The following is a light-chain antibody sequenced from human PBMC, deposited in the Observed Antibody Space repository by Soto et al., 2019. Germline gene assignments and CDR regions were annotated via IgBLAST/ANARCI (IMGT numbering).Light chain of an antibody. V-gene: IGKV3-11*01. CDR2: DAS. Sequence: IVLTQSPATLSLSPGERATLSCRASQSVSSYLAWYQQRPGQAPRLLIYDASNRATGIPARFSGSGSGTDFTLTISSLEPEDFAVYYCQHRRTFGQGTRLEIK. CDR1: QSVSSY. J-gene: IGKJ5*01. CDR3: QHRRT.